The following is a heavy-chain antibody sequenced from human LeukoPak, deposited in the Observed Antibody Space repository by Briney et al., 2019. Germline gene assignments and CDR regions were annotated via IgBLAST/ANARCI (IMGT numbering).Heavy chain of an antibody. V-gene: IGHV3-30*18. CDR2: ISYDGSNK. J-gene: IGHJ4*02. CDR3: AKLASSSWIDY. CDR1: GFTFSSYG. D-gene: IGHD6-13*01. Sequence: GRSLRLSCAASGFTFSSYGMHWVRQAPGKGLEWVAVISYDGSNKYYADSVKGRFTISRDNSKNTLYLQMNSLRAEDTAVYYCAKLASSSWIDYWGQGTLVTVSS.